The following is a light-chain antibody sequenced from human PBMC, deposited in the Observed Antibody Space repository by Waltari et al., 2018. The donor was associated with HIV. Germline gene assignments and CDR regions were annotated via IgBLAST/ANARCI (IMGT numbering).Light chain of an antibody. CDR1: SSDVGSYNL. CDR2: EVS. CDR3: CSYAGSSTVV. V-gene: IGLV2-23*02. J-gene: IGLJ2*01. Sequence: QSAPTQHASVSGSPGQSITISCTGTSSDVGSYNLSSWYQQHPAKAPKLMIYEVSKRPSGVSNRFSGSKSGNTASLTISGLQAEDEADYYCCSYAGSSTVVFGGGTKLTVL.